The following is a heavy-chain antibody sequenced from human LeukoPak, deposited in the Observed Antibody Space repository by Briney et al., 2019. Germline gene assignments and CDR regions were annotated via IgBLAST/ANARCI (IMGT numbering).Heavy chain of an antibody. J-gene: IGHJ4*02. Sequence: PSETLSLTCTVSGDSVSSYYWSWIRQPPGKRLEWIGCIYYSESATYSPSLKSRVTISLDTSKNQFFLKLSSVTAADTAVYYCARKRSFDLWGQGTLVTVSS. V-gene: IGHV4-59*02. CDR1: GDSVSSYY. D-gene: IGHD3-9*01. CDR3: ARKRSFDL. CDR2: IYYSESA.